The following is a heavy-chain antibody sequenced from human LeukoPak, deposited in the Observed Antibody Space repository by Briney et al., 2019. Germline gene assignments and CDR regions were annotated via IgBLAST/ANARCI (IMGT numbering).Heavy chain of an antibody. J-gene: IGHJ2*01. CDR3: AKGRSAGYWYFDL. CDR1: GFTFNNYI. D-gene: IGHD6-19*01. Sequence: GGSLRLSCAASGFTFNNYIMSWVRQAPGKGLEWVSAIVGSGDTTYYADSVKGRFTVSRDNSKNTLYLQMNGLGVEDTAVYYCAKGRSAGYWYFDLWGRGTLVTVSS. CDR2: IVGSGDTT. V-gene: IGHV3-23*01.